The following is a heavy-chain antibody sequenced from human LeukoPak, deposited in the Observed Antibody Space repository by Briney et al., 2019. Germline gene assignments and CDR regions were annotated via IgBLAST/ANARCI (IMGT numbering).Heavy chain of an antibody. CDR2: IYYSGST. Sequence: SETLSLTCTVSGGSITSNTNYWDWIRQPPGRGLEWIGSIYYSGSTYYSPSLKSRVTMSVDTSKNKFSLKLTSVNAADTAVYYCARRAVVPAAKSVFDYWGQGTLVTVSS. CDR3: ARRAVVPAAKSVFDY. D-gene: IGHD2-2*01. J-gene: IGHJ4*02. V-gene: IGHV4-39*01. CDR1: GGSITSNTNY.